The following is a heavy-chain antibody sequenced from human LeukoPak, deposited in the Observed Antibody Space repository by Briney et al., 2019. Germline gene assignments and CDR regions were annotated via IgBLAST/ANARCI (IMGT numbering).Heavy chain of an antibody. CDR2: ISGDSDST. CDR3: ARGRIYYDGSGHYYPDY. CDR1: GYTFSSYG. D-gene: IGHD3-22*01. V-gene: IGHV1-18*01. J-gene: IGHJ4*02. Sequence: ASVKVSCKASGYTFSSYGVTWVRQAPGQGLEWMGWISGDSDSTNYAQKFQDKVTMTTDTSTNTAYLELRRLTSDDTAIYYCARGRIYYDGSGHYYPDYWGQGTLLTVSS.